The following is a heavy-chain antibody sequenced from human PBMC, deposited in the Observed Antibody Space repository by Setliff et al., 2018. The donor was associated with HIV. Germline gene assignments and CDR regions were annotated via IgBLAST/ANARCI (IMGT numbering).Heavy chain of an antibody. J-gene: IGHJ4*02. CDR1: GYTFTSYY. CDR2: INPSGGST. V-gene: IGHV1-46*01. D-gene: IGHD3-22*01. Sequence: ASVKVSCKSSGYTFTSYYMHWVRQAPGQGLEWMGIINPSGGSTSYAQKFQGRVTMTRDTSTSTVYMELSSLRSEDTAVYYCASATFGYYYFDYWGQGTLVTVSS. CDR3: ASATFGYYYFDY.